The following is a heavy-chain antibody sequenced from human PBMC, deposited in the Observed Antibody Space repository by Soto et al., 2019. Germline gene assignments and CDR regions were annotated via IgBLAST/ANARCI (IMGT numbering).Heavy chain of an antibody. J-gene: IGHJ3*01. CDR1: GFIFSNYA. V-gene: IGHV3-23*01. CDR3: AKDPNGDYIGAFDF. CDR2: MTADGADA. Sequence: EVQVLESGGGLVQPGGSLRLSCAASGFIFSNYAMMWVRQSPGKGLEWVSAMTADGADARYADPVRGRLTISRDNSKSTLYLQMNSLRVEDTAVYYCAKDPNGDYIGAFDFWGQGILVTVSS. D-gene: IGHD4-17*01.